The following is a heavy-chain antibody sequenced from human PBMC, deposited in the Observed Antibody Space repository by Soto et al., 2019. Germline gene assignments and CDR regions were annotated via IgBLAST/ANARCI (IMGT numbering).Heavy chain of an antibody. CDR1: GYTFTGYY. V-gene: IGHV1-2*04. D-gene: IGHD3-3*01. CDR2: INPNSGGT. J-gene: IGHJ6*02. Sequence: PSVKVSCKASGYTFTGYYMHWVRQAPGQGLEWMGWINPNSGGTNYAQKFQGWVTMTRDTSISTAYMELSRLRSDDTAVYYCARGGRITIFGVVIHKDYYYYGMDVWGQGTTVTVSS. CDR3: ARGGRITIFGVVIHKDYYYYGMDV.